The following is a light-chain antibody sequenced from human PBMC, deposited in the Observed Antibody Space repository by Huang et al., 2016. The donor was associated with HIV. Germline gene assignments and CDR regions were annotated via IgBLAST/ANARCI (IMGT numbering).Light chain of an antibody. CDR3: LQLNTYPGT. Sequence: IQLTQSPSSLSASVGDRVTITCRTSQDIISYLAWYQQKPGKAPKLLIYAASTLESGVPSRFSGSGSGTDFTLTINNLQPEDFATYYCLQLNTYPGTFGPGTNVDV. J-gene: IGKJ3*01. CDR1: QDIISY. CDR2: AAS. V-gene: IGKV1-9*01.